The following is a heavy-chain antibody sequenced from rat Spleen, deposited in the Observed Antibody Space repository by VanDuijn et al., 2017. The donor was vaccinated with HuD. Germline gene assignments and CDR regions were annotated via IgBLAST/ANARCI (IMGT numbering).Heavy chain of an antibody. CDR1: GFTFNNYW. CDR2: ITNASGRT. Sequence: EVQLVESGGGLVQPGGSLKLSCVASGFTFNNYWMTWIRQVPGKGLEWVASITNASGRTYYPDSVKGRFTVSRDTAQNILYLQMNSLRSEETATYYCARGGNYDFDYWGQGVMVTVSS. D-gene: IGHD1-10*01. CDR3: ARGGNYDFDY. J-gene: IGHJ2*01. V-gene: IGHV5-31*01.